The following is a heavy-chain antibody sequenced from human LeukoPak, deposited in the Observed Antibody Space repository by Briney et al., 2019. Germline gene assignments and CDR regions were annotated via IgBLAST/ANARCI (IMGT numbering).Heavy chain of an antibody. CDR3: ARDAPYGSGRNFDY. V-gene: IGHV4-59*12. D-gene: IGHD3-10*01. CDR2: IYHSGST. CDR1: GGSISSYY. Sequence: SETLSLTCTVSGGSISSYYWSWIRQPPGKGLEWIGEIYHSGSTNYNPSLKSRVTISVDKSKNQFSLKLSSVTAADTAVYYCARDAPYGSGRNFDYWGQGTLVTVSS. J-gene: IGHJ4*02.